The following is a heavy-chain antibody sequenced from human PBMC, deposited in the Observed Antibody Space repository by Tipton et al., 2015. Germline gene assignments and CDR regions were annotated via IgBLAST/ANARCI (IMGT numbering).Heavy chain of an antibody. CDR3: AKGDLTMVLVLTPAA. CDR2: VSGRGGLT. V-gene: IGHV3-23*01. J-gene: IGHJ5*02. CDR1: GFSFSNYA. Sequence: SLRLSCAASGFSFSNYAMSWVRQAPGKGLEWVSAVSGRGGLTYYADSVRGRFTISRDNSENTVFLQMEGLRDEDTAIYYCAKGDLTMVLVLTPAAWGQGTLVTVSS. D-gene: IGHD3-22*01.